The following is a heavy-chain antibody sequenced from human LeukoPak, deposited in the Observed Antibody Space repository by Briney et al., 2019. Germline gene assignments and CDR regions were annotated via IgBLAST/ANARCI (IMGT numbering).Heavy chain of an antibody. Sequence: GESLKISCKGSGYSFTSYWIGWVRQMPGKGLEWMGIIYPGDSDTRYSPSFQGQVTISADKSISTAYLQWSSLKASDTAMYYCARLNGEMAARESYYYYMDVWGKGTTVTVSS. CDR3: ARLNGEMAARESYYYYMDV. CDR2: IYPGDSDT. D-gene: IGHD5-24*01. V-gene: IGHV5-51*01. J-gene: IGHJ6*03. CDR1: GYSFTSYW.